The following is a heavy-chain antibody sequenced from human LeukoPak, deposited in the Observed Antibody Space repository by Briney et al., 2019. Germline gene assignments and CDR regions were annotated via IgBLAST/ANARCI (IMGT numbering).Heavy chain of an antibody. J-gene: IGHJ4*02. CDR3: ARDVSYYDSSGYYF. CDR2: IRYDGRNK. D-gene: IGHD3-22*01. CDR1: GFTFSSYG. V-gene: IGHV3-30*02. Sequence: PGGSLRLSCAASGFTFSSYGMHWVRQAPGKGLDWVTFIRYDGRNKYYADSVKGRFTISRDNAKNSLYLQMNSLRAEDTAVYYCARDVSYYDSSGYYFWGQGTLVTVSS.